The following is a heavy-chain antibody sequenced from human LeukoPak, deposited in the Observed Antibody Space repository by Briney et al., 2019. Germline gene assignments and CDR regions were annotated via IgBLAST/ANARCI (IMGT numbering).Heavy chain of an antibody. Sequence: GPVKVSCKASGYTFTSYGISWVRQAPGQGLEWMGIINPSGGSTSYAQKFQGRVTMTRDTSTSTVYMELSSLRSEDTAVYYCARAQAWDSSDPNWFDPWGQGTLVTVSS. V-gene: IGHV1-46*01. J-gene: IGHJ5*02. CDR1: GYTFTSYG. CDR3: ARAQAWDSSDPNWFDP. D-gene: IGHD6-19*01. CDR2: INPSGGST.